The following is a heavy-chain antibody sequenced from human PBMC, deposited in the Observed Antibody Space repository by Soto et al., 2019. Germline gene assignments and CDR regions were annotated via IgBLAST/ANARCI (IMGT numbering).Heavy chain of an antibody. D-gene: IGHD2-2*01. Sequence: GESLKISCKGSGYSFTSYWIGWVRQMPGKGLEWMGIIYPGDSDTRYSPSFQGQVTISADKSISTAYLQWSSLKASDTAMYYCARVVVVVPAAEARGNWFDPWGQGTLVTVSS. V-gene: IGHV5-51*01. CDR2: IYPGDSDT. CDR3: ARVVVVVPAAEARGNWFDP. CDR1: GYSFTSYW. J-gene: IGHJ5*02.